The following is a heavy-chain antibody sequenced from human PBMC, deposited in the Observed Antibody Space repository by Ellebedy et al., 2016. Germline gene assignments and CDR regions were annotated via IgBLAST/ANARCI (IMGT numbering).Heavy chain of an antibody. CDR3: ARDLGGNYDPRVYYYGMDV. CDR1: GYTFTSYY. D-gene: IGHD1-7*01. Sequence: ASVKVSXXASGYTFTSYYMHWVRQAPGQGLEWMGWISAYNGNTNYAQKLQGRVTMTTDTSTSTAYMELRSLRSDDTAVYYCARDLGGNYDPRVYYYGMDVWGQGTTVTVSS. J-gene: IGHJ6*02. CDR2: ISAYNGNT. V-gene: IGHV1-18*04.